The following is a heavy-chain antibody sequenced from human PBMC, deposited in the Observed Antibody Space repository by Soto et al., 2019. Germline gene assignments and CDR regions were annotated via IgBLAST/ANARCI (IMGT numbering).Heavy chain of an antibody. CDR2: VHHSGTT. J-gene: IGHJ4*02. Sequence: PSETLSLTCAVSCGSVNTDYWWSWVRQPPGKGLEWIGEVHHSGTTNYIQSLTSRLTMSVDKSGNQVSLELTSVAAEDTAVYYCVRATYFSDSSGYTRCLDYWGQGTLVTVSS. CDR1: CGSVNTDYW. V-gene: IGHV4-4*02. D-gene: IGHD3-22*01. CDR3: VRATYFSDSSGYTRCLDY.